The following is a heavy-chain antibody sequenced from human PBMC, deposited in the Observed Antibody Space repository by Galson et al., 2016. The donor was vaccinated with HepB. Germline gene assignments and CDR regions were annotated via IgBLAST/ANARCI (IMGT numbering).Heavy chain of an antibody. CDR3: ARNFLTGFWFVIDY. CDR2: ISHTHHYA. V-gene: IGHV3-11*03. CDR1: GFTFTDHY. D-gene: IGHD3/OR15-3a*01. J-gene: IGHJ4*01. Sequence: SLRLSCAASGFTFTDHYLSWVRQAPGKGLEWVSYISHTHHYANYADSVKGRFTISRDSAKNAVYLQMNSLRPGDTAVYYCARNFLTGFWFVIDYWGHGSLVIVSS.